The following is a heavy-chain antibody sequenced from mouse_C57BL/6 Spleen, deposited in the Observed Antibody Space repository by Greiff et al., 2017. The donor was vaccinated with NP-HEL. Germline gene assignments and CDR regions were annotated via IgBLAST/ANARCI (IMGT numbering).Heavy chain of an antibody. D-gene: IGHD2-4*01. Sequence: QVQLQQPGAELVKPGASVKVSCKASGYTFTSYWMHWVKQRPGQGLEWIGRIHPSDSDTNYNQKFKGKATLTVGKSSSTAYMQLSSLTSEDSAVYYCAMGDYDRDYAMDYWGQGTSVTVSS. V-gene: IGHV1-74*01. CDR3: AMGDYDRDYAMDY. J-gene: IGHJ4*01. CDR2: IHPSDSDT. CDR1: GYTFTSYW.